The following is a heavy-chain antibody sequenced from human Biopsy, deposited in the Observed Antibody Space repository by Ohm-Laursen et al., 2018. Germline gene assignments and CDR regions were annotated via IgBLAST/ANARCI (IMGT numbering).Heavy chain of an antibody. CDR3: ARVGRTRVDRVYSYGMDV. CDR1: GFTFSKYA. J-gene: IGHJ6*02. Sequence: SLRLSCSASGFTFSKYAMSWVRQAPGKGLEWVSSISASSSYIYYADSVKGRFTVSRDNTKNTLYLQMNSLRAADTAVYYCARVGRTRVDRVYSYGMDVWGQGTTVIVSS. V-gene: IGHV3-21*06. CDR2: ISASSSYI. D-gene: IGHD1-14*01.